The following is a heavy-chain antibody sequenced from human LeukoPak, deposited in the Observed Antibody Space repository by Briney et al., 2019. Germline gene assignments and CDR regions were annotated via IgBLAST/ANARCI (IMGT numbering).Heavy chain of an antibody. D-gene: IGHD3-10*01. Sequence: PGGSLRLSCAASGFTFDDYGMSWVRQAPGKGLEWVSGINWNGGSTGYADSVKGRFTISRDNAKNSLYLQMNSLRAEDTALYYCARIVGRDYYGSGSYNYFDYWGQGTLVTVSS. CDR3: ARIVGRDYYGSGSYNYFDY. V-gene: IGHV3-20*04. CDR1: GFTFDDYG. J-gene: IGHJ4*02. CDR2: INWNGGST.